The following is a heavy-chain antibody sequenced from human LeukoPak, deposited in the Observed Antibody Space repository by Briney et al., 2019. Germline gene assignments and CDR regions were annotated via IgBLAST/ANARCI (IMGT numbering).Heavy chain of an antibody. CDR1: GYTFTGYY. D-gene: IGHD3-10*01. J-gene: IGHJ4*02. V-gene: IGHV1-2*02. Sequence: ALVKVSCKASGYTFTGYYMHWVRQAPGQGLEWMGWINPNSGGTNYAQKFQGRVTMTRDTSISTAYMELSRLRSDDTAVYYCARLYYYGSGSSDWGQGTLVTVSS. CDR2: INPNSGGT. CDR3: ARLYYYGSGSSD.